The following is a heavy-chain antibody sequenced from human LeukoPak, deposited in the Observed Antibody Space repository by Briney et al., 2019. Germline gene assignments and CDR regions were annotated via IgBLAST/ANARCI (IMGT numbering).Heavy chain of an antibody. J-gene: IGHJ4*02. V-gene: IGHV3-48*01. CDR2: ISSHSSSI. CDR1: GFTFSSYS. D-gene: IGHD2-2*01. Sequence: GGSLRLSCAASGFTFSSYSMNWVRQAPGKGLEWVSYISSHSSSIYYADSVKGRFTISRDNAKNSLYLQMNSLRAEDTAVYYCAREPCTSCYTDYWGQGTLVTVSS. CDR3: AREPCTSCYTDY.